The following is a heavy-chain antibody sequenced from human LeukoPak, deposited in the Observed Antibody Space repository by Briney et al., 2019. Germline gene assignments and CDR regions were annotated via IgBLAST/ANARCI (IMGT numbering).Heavy chain of an antibody. CDR1: GGTFSSYA. CDR3: ARALEMATIRYYYYGMDV. CDR2: IIPIFGTA. V-gene: IGHV1-69*13. D-gene: IGHD5-24*01. Sequence: SVNVSCKASGGTFSSYAISWVRQAPGQGLEWMGGIIPIFGTANYAQKFQGRVTITADESTSTAYMELSNLRSEDTAVYYCARALEMATIRYYYYGMDVWGQGTTVTVSS. J-gene: IGHJ6*02.